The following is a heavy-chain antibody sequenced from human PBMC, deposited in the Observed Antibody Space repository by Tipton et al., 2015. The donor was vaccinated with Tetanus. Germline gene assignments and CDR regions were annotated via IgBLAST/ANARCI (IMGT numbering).Heavy chain of an antibody. CDR1: GGSLRGGDHN. CDR3: ARASYGFPKKGPFDS. J-gene: IGHJ4*02. CDR2: ISSSGSS. Sequence: TLSLTCTVSGGSLRGGDHNWSWIRQAPGKGLEWLAYISSSGSSNSNYFLKSRITISRDTSKNQFSLKLTSVTAADTAIYYCARASYGFPKKGPFDSWGQGALVIVSS. V-gene: IGHV4-61*08. D-gene: IGHD3-3*01.